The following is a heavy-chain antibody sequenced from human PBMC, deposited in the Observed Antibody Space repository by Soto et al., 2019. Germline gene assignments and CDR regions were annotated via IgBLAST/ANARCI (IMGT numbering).Heavy chain of an antibody. Sequence: EVQLLQSGGGFAQPGGSLRLSCEGSEFTFINYAMTWVRQAPGKGLEWVSTISGSGAVAYYADFVKGRFTISRDNSKNTVYLQMNTLRVEDTAVYFWAQVIQKWRWISDFWGQGTRVAVSS. D-gene: IGHD2-15*01. V-gene: IGHV3-23*01. CDR3: AQVIQKWRWISDF. CDR1: EFTFINYA. J-gene: IGHJ4*02. CDR2: ISGSGAVA.